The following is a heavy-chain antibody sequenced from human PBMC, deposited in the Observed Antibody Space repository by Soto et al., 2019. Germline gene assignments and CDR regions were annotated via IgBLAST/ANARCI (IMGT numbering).Heavy chain of an antibody. CDR2: INPNSGAT. Sequence: DSVQVSCKASGYTFTGYFMHWVRQAPGQGLEWMGCINPNSGATKYAQKFQGRVTLTRDTSINTAYMEMSMLRSDDTAVYYCARGGGTILAPQPGGQGTVIPVSS. CDR1: GYTFTGYF. V-gene: IGHV1-2*02. D-gene: IGHD3-16*01. CDR3: ARGGGTILAPQP. J-gene: IGHJ4*02.